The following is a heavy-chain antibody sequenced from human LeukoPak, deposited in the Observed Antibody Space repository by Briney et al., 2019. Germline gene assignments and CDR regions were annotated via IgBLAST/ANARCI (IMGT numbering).Heavy chain of an antibody. D-gene: IGHD2-2*01. J-gene: IGHJ4*02. Sequence: ASVKVSCKASGYTFTSYDINWVRQATGQGLEWMGWISAYNGNTNYAQKLQGRVTMTTDTSTSTAYMELRSLRSDDTAVYYCAGDGGGGVVPAAWDYWGQGTLVTVSS. CDR1: GYTFTSYD. CDR2: ISAYNGNT. CDR3: AGDGGGGVVPAAWDY. V-gene: IGHV1-18*01.